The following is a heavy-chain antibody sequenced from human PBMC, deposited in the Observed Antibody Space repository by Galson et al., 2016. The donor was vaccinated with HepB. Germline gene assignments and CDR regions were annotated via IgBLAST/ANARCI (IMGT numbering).Heavy chain of an antibody. J-gene: IGHJ6*02. CDR3: AKDRRPTKILNNYGLDV. CDR1: GFTFNNFV. D-gene: IGHD3-16*01. V-gene: IGHV3-30*04. CDR2: ISFDGGET. Sequence: SLRLSCAASGFTFNNFVMHWVRQPPGRGLEWIALISFDGGETQYADSVKGRFTISRDNSNGTVYLQANSLSPEDTAIYYRAKDRRPTKILNNYGLDVWGQGTTVAVSS.